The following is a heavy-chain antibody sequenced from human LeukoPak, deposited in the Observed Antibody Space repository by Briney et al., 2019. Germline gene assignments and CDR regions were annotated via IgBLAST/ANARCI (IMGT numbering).Heavy chain of an antibody. D-gene: IGHD1-1*01. J-gene: IGHJ4*02. CDR1: GFSVRDFW. CDR3: VRGGWELDY. V-gene: IGHV3-7*01. CDR2: IKEDRTAD. Sequence: GGSLILSCAASGFSVRDFWMAWVRQAPGKGLEWVAHIKEDRTADYYVDSVKGRFSISKDDGKNSLHLQMNSLRVEDTAVYYCVRGGWELDYWGQGTLVTVSS.